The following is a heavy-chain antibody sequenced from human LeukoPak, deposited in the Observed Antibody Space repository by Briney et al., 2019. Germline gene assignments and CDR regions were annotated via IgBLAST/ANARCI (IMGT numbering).Heavy chain of an antibody. Sequence: ASVKVSCKASGNTFTGYYMHWVRQAPGQGLEWMGWINPNTGGTDTAQKFQGRVTMTRGTSISTAYVELSRLRSDDTAVYYCTRDHCTRTNCYEDYYYGMDVWGQRTTVTVSS. CDR3: TRDHCTRTNCYEDYYYGMDV. J-gene: IGHJ6*02. CDR1: GNTFTGYY. D-gene: IGHD2-2*01. CDR2: INPNTGGT. V-gene: IGHV1-2*02.